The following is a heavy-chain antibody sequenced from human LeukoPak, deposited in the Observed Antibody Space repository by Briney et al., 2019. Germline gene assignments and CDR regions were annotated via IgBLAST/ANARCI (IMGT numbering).Heavy chain of an antibody. CDR3: ARGRKVPIAVAGNYYYYFYMDV. J-gene: IGHJ6*03. Sequence: SETLSLTCAVYGGSFSGYYWSWIRQPPGKGLEWIGEINHSGSTNYNPSLKSRVTISVDTSKNQFSLKLCSVTAVDTAVYYCARGRKVPIAVAGNYYYYFYMDVWGKGTTVTVSS. V-gene: IGHV4-34*01. CDR1: GGSFSGYY. D-gene: IGHD6-19*01. CDR2: INHSGST.